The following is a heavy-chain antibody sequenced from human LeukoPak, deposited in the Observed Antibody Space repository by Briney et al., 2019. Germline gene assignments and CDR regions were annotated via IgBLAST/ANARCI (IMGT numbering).Heavy chain of an antibody. D-gene: IGHD3-10*01. CDR2: ISYDRSNK. CDR3: ARGITMVRGVFGY. J-gene: IGHJ4*02. Sequence: GGSLRLSCAASGFTFSSYAMHWVRQAPAKGLEWVAVISYDRSNKYYADSVKGRFTISRDNSKNTLYLQMNSLRAEDTAVYYCARGITMVRGVFGYWGQGTLVTVSS. V-gene: IGHV3-30*04. CDR1: GFTFSSYA.